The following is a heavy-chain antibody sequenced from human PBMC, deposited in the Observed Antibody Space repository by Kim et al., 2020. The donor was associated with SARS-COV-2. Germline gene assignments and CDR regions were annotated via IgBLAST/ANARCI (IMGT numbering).Heavy chain of an antibody. CDR3: ARGGITMVRGERYGMDV. Sequence: ASVKVSCKASGYTFTSYAMHWVRQAPGQRLEWMGGINAGKGNTKYSQKFQGRVPITRDTSASTAYMELSSLRSEDTAVYYCARGGITMVRGERYGMDVWGQGTTVTVSS. J-gene: IGHJ6*02. V-gene: IGHV1-3*01. CDR2: INAGKGNT. D-gene: IGHD3-10*01. CDR1: GYTFTSYA.